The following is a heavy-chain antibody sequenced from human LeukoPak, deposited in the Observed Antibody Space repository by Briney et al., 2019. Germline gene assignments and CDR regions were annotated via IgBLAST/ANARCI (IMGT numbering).Heavy chain of an antibody. CDR1: GFTFSSYW. CDR2: INHNGNVN. Sequence: GGSLRLSCAASGFTFSSYWMNWARQAPGKGLEWVASINHNGNVNYYVDSVKGRFTISRDNSKNTLYLQMNSLRAEDTAVYYCARDRGYSSGWPNFDYWGQGTLVTVSS. V-gene: IGHV3-7*01. D-gene: IGHD6-19*01. J-gene: IGHJ4*02. CDR3: ARDRGYSSGWPNFDY.